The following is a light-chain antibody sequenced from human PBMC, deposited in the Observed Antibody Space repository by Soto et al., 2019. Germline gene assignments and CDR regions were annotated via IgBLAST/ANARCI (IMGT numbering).Light chain of an antibody. CDR2: DAS. CDR3: QQRSNSSRA. V-gene: IGKV3-11*01. J-gene: IGKJ4*01. Sequence: EIVLTQSPATLSLSPGERATLSCRASQSVSSYLAWYQQKPGQAPRLLIYDASNRATGIPARFSGSGSGTEFTLTISSLEPEDFAVYYCQQRSNSSRAFGGGTKVEIK. CDR1: QSVSSY.